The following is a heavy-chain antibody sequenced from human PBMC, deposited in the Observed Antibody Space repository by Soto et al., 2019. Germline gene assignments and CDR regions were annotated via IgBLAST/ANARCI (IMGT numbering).Heavy chain of an antibody. CDR2: ISAYNGNT. J-gene: IGHJ5*02. CDR1: GYTFTSYG. D-gene: IGHD2-8*01. V-gene: IGHV1-18*01. Sequence: ASVKVSCKASGYTFTSYGISCVRQAPGQGLEWMGWISAYNGNTNYAQKLQGRVTMTTDTSTSTAYMELRSLRSDDTAVYYCARGLGTHCTNGVCYTGGEPTPGFEPWGQGTLVTVSS. CDR3: ARGLGTHCTNGVCYTGGEPTPGFEP.